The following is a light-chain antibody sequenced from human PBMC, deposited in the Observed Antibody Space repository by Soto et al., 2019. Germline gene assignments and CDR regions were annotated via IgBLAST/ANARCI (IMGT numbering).Light chain of an antibody. J-gene: IGKJ4*01. CDR3: QQNNNWPPLT. CDR2: GAS. V-gene: IGKV3-15*01. CDR1: QSVRSN. Sequence: EIVMTQSPATLSVSPGERATLSCRASQSVRSNLAWYQQKPGQAPRLLIYGASSRATGIPARFSGSGSGTEVTLTNSSLQSEDVGVYYCQQNNNWPPLTFGGGTNVEIK.